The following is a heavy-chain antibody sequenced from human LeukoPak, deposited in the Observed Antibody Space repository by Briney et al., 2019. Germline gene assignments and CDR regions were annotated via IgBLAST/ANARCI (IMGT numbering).Heavy chain of an antibody. CDR1: GGFISSGGYS. CDR3: ASGYPADYFDY. V-gene: IGHV4-30-2*01. CDR2: IYHSGST. D-gene: IGHD5-18*01. Sequence: SETLSLTCAVSGGFISSGGYSWSWIRQPPGKGLEWIGYIYHSGSTYYNPSLKSRVTISVDRSKNQFSLKLSSVTAADTAVYYCASGYPADYFDYWGQGTLVTVSS. J-gene: IGHJ4*02.